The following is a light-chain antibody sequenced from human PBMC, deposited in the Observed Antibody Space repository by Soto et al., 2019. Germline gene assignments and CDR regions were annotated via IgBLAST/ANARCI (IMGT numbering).Light chain of an antibody. CDR3: HQYNNWPLT. V-gene: IGKV3-15*01. J-gene: IGKJ4*01. Sequence: EIVMTQSPATLSVSPGERATLSCRASQSVNNNLAWYQQKPGQAPRLRIYGASARATGIPARFSGSGSGTEFTLTISSLQSEDFAVYYCHQYNNWPLTFGGGTKVEIK. CDR2: GAS. CDR1: QSVNNN.